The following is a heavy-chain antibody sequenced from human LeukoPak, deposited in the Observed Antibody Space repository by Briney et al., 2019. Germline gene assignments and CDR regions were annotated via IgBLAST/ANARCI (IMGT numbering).Heavy chain of an antibody. CDR1: GFTFSDYY. D-gene: IGHD3-22*01. J-gene: IGHJ4*02. Sequence: GGSLRLFCAASGFTFSDYYMSWIRQAPGKGLEWVSYISSSSSYTNYADSVKGRFTISRDNAKNSLYLQMNSLRAEDTAVYYCARVLSSGYFFDYWGQGTLVTVSS. CDR2: ISSSSSYT. CDR3: ARVLSSGYFFDY. V-gene: IGHV3-11*06.